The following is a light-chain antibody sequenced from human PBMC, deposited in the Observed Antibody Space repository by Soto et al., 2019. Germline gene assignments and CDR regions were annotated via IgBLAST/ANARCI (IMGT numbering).Light chain of an antibody. CDR1: QSVRNN. V-gene: IGKV3-15*01. CDR2: GAS. CDR3: HHSNNLPRR. J-gene: IGKJ5*01. Sequence: IVMTQSHATLSLSPGERATLSCRASQSVRNNLAWYQRKPGQAPSLLIYGASTRATGIPARFSGSGSGTEFTLTISSLQSEDFAVYFCHHSNNLPRRFGQVARLAIK.